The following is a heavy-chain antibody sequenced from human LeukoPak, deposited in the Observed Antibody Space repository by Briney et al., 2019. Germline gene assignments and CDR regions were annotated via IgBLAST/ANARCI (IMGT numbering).Heavy chain of an antibody. Sequence: NPSQTLSLTCTVSGGSISSGDYYWSWIRQPPGKGLEWIVYIYYSGDTYYNPSLKSRVTISINTSKNQFSLKLSSVTAADTAVYYCARVRAYDSRSYVGDSWGQGTLVTVSS. CDR1: GGSISSGDYY. CDR2: IYYSGDT. CDR3: ARVRAYDSRSYVGDS. V-gene: IGHV4-30-4*01. D-gene: IGHD3-22*01. J-gene: IGHJ4*02.